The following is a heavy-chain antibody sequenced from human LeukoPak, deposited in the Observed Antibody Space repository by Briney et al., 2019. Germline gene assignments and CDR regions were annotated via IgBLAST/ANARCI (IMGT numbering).Heavy chain of an antibody. J-gene: IGHJ6*02. CDR3: ARGLLVLRYLPYGMDV. Sequence: GGSLRLSCAASGFTFSDYYMSWIRQAPGKGLEWVSYISSSGSTIYYADSVKGRFTISRDNSKNTLYLQMNSLRAEDTAVYYCARGLLVLRYLPYGMDVWGQGTTVTVSS. D-gene: IGHD3-9*01. CDR1: GFTFSDYY. CDR2: ISSSGSTI. V-gene: IGHV3-11*04.